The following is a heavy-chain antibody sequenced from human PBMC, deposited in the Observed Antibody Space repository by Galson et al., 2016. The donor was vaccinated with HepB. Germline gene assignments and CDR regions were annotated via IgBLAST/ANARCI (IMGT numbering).Heavy chain of an antibody. CDR3: ARDCSSDRVLSKDY. D-gene: IGHD6-19*01. J-gene: IGHJ4*02. V-gene: IGHV1-18*01. Sequence: SVKVSCKASGYTFTSYGISWVRQAPGQGLEWMGWISAYNGNIKNAQKFQGRVTMTTDTSTSTAYMELRSLISDDTAVYYCARDCSSDRVLSKDYWGQGTLVTVSS. CDR2: ISAYNGNI. CDR1: GYTFTSYG.